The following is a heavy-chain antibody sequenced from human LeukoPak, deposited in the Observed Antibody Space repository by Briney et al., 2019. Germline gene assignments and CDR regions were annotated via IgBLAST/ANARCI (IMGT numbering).Heavy chain of an antibody. CDR1: GGTFSSYA. CDR3: ASTDGDGPPSPDKADY. D-gene: IGHD3-3*01. Sequence: SVKVSCKASGGTFSSYAISGVRQAPGQGLEWMGGIIPIFGTANYAQKFQGGVTITTDESTSTVYMELNSLRSEDTDVYYCASTDGDGPPSPDKADYWGQGTLVTVSS. V-gene: IGHV1-69*05. CDR2: IIPIFGTA. J-gene: IGHJ4*02.